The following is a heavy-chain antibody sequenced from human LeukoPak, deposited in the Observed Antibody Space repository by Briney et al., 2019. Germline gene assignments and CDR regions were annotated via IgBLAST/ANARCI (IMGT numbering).Heavy chain of an antibody. J-gene: IGHJ4*02. CDR1: GFTFSSHA. V-gene: IGHV3-30*04. CDR3: ARGGDLYGSGNFYNPYFDY. CDR2: ISYDGSDK. Sequence: GASLRLSCAASGFTFSSHAMYWVRQAPGKGLEWVADISYDGSDKYYADSVKGRFTSSKDNSKNTLYLQMISLRTEDTAVYYCARGGDLYGSGNFYNPYFDYCGQGTLVTVSS. D-gene: IGHD3-10*01.